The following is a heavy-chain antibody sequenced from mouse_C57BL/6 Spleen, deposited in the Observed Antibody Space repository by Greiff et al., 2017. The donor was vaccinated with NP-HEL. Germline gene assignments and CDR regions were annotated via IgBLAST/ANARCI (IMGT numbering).Heavy chain of an antibody. CDR3: ARGYGDYFDY. CDR2: INPNNGGT. Sequence: VQLQQSGPELVKPGASVKISCKASGYTFTDYYMNWVKQSHGKSLEWIGEINPNNGGTSYNQKFKGKATLTVDKSSSTAYMELRSLTSEDSAVYYCARGYGDYFDYWGQGTTLTVSS. J-gene: IGHJ2*01. V-gene: IGHV1-26*01. CDR1: GYTFTDYY. D-gene: IGHD1-1*02.